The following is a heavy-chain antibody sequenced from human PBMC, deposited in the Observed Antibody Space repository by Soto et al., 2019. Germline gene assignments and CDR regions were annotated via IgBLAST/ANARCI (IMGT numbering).Heavy chain of an antibody. V-gene: IGHV4-31*03. CDR1: GGSISSGGYY. J-gene: IGHJ3*02. D-gene: IGHD6-19*01. CDR2: IYYSGST. Sequence: PSETLSLTCTVSGGSISSGGYYWSWIRQHPGKGLEWIGYIYYSGSTYYNPSLKSRVTISVDTSKNQFSLKLSSVTAADTAVYYCARDRESGWFDAFDIWGQGTMVTVSS. CDR3: ARDRESGWFDAFDI.